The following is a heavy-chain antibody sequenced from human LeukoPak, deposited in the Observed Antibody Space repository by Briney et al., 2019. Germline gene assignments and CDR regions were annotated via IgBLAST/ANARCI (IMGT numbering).Heavy chain of an antibody. CDR2: IWYDGSNK. Sequence: PGGSLRLSCAASGFTFSSYGMHWVRQAPGKGLEWVAVIWYDGSNKYYAESVKGRFTISRENSKNTLYLQMNSLRAEDTAVYYCARDRVLDYYDSSGYYPDYWGQGTLVTVSS. J-gene: IGHJ4*02. CDR3: ARDRVLDYYDSSGYYPDY. V-gene: IGHV3-33*01. CDR1: GFTFSSYG. D-gene: IGHD3-22*01.